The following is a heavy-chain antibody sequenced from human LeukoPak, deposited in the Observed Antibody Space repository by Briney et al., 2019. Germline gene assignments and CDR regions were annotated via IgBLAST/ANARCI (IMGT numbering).Heavy chain of an antibody. Sequence: PGRSLRLSCAASGFTFSSYGMHWVRQAPGKGLEWVAVISYDGSNKYYADSVKGRFTISRDNSKNTLYLQMSGLRAEDTAVYYCAKDRYSSGLYFDYWGQGTLVTVSS. CDR1: GFTFSSYG. D-gene: IGHD6-19*01. CDR3: AKDRYSSGLYFDY. CDR2: ISYDGSNK. V-gene: IGHV3-30*18. J-gene: IGHJ4*02.